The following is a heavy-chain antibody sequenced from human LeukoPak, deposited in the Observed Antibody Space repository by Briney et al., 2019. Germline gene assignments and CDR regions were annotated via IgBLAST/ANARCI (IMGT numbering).Heavy chain of an antibody. V-gene: IGHV3-30-3*01. CDR3: AREGGTQQLAGIDY. CDR1: GFTFSSYW. J-gene: IGHJ4*02. CDR2: ISYDGSNK. Sequence: PGGSLRLSCAASGFTFSSYWMHWVRQAPGKGLEWVAVISYDGSNKYYADSVKGRFTISRDNSKNTLYLQMNSLRAEDTAVYYCAREGGTQQLAGIDYWGQGTLVTVSS. D-gene: IGHD6-13*01.